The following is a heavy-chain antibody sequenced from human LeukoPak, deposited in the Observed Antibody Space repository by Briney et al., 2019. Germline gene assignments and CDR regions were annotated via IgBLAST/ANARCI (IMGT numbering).Heavy chain of an antibody. D-gene: IGHD2-21*01. V-gene: IGHV1-2*02. CDR3: ARHVAASVWFDP. CDR2: INPNNGDT. Sequence: ASVKVSFKASGYTFTGYHMHWVRQAPGQGLEWMGWINPNNGDTYYAQNLQGRVTMTRDTSISTAYMEVSRLRSDDTAIYYCARHVAASVWFDPWGQGTLVAVSS. CDR1: GYTFTGYH. J-gene: IGHJ5*02.